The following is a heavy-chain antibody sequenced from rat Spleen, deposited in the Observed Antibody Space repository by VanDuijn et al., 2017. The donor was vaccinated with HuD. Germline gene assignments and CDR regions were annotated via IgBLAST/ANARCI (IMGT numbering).Heavy chain of an antibody. CDR1: GFTFSDYY. CDR3: TTEKMYTTDPHDY. J-gene: IGHJ2*01. CDR2: ISYDGGST. Sequence: EVQLVESGGGLVQPGRSLKLSCAASGFTFSDYYMAWVRQAPTKGLEWVASISYDGGSTYYRDSVKGRFTISRDNAKSSLYLQMDSLRSEDTATYYCTTEKMYTTDPHDYWGQGVMVTVSS. V-gene: IGHV5-20*01. D-gene: IGHD1-6*01.